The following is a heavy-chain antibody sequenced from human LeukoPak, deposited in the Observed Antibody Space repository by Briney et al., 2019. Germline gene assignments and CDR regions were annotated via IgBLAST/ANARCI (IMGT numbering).Heavy chain of an antibody. D-gene: IGHD6-19*01. V-gene: IGHV3-66*02. CDR1: GFTVSSNY. J-gene: IGHJ4*02. CDR2: IYSGGST. CDR3: ARGGIAVASRVFDY. Sequence: PGGSLRLSCAASGFTVSSNYMGWVRQAPGKGLEWVSVIYSGGSTYYADSVKGRFTISRDNSKNTLYLQMNSLRAEDTAVYYCARGGIAVASRVFDYWGQGTLVTVSS.